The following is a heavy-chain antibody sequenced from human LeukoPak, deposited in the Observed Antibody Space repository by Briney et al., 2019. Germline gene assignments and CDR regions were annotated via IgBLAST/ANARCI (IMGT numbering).Heavy chain of an antibody. CDR2: IWYDGSDK. D-gene: IGHD2-15*01. Sequence: GRSLRLSCAASGFTFNNYGMYWVRQAPGKGLEWVAFIWYDGSDKYYADSVKGRFIVSRDDSKNTLYLQMNSLRAEDTAVYYCAKDRRSLLRFDYWGQGTLVTVSS. CDR3: AKDRRSLLRFDY. V-gene: IGHV3-30*02. J-gene: IGHJ4*02. CDR1: GFTFNNYG.